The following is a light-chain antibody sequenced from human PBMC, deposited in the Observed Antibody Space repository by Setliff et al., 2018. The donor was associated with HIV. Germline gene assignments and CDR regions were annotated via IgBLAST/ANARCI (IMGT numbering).Light chain of an antibody. CDR2: DAI. CDR3: SSYTSSTSFYV. Sequence: QSALTQPPSVSGSPGQSVTISCTGTSSDVGNYNRVSWYQQPPGTAPKLILYDAIRRPSGVSDRFSGSKSGNTASLTISGLQAEDEADYYCSSYTSSTSFYVFGTGTKVTVL. V-gene: IGLV2-18*02. CDR1: SSDVGNYNR. J-gene: IGLJ1*01.